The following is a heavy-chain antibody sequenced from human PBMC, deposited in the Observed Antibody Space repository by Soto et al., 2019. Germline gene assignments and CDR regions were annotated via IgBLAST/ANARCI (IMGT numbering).Heavy chain of an antibody. V-gene: IGHV3-30*04. CDR3: ARDLYYDSSGYADY. D-gene: IGHD3-22*01. Sequence: QVQLVESGGGLVQPGRSLSLSCAASGFTLSSYARHWVRQAPGKGREWGAVISYDGRNKYYADSVKGRFTISRDNSKNTLYLQMNSLRAEDTAVYYCARDLYYDSSGYADYWGQGTLVTVSS. J-gene: IGHJ4*02. CDR2: ISYDGRNK. CDR1: GFTLSSYA.